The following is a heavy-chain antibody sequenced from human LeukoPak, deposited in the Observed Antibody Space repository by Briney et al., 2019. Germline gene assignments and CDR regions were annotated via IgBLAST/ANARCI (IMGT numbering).Heavy chain of an antibody. D-gene: IGHD2-2*01. V-gene: IGHV4-4*07. CDR3: ARDMGVSQRYWYFDL. CDR1: GGXISSYR. Sequence: PSETLSLTCIVSGGXISSYRCSWIRPPAGKGLEWIGRMYASGSTNFNPSLKSRVTMSVDTSKNQFSLNLSSVTAADTAVYYCARDMGVSQRYWYFDLWGPGTLVTVSS. J-gene: IGHJ2*01. CDR2: MYASGST.